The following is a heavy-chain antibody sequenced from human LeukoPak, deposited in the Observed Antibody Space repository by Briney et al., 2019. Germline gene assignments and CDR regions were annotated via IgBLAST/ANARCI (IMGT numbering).Heavy chain of an antibody. J-gene: IGHJ4*02. CDR3: ARFGYSRGWYRN. Sequence: GGSLRLSCVASGFTVSTNYMSWVRQAPGKGLEWVSVIYSGDNTNYADSVKGRFTIFRDSSKNTLYLQVNFLRAEDTAVYYCARFGYSRGWYRNWGPGTLVTVSS. D-gene: IGHD6-19*01. CDR1: GFTVSTNY. V-gene: IGHV3-53*01. CDR2: IYSGDNT.